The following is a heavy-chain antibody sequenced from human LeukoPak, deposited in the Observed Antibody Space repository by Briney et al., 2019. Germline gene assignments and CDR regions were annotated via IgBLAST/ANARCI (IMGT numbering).Heavy chain of an antibody. J-gene: IGHJ4*02. CDR1: GFTFSSYS. CDR3: AREKSGVARTFDY. V-gene: IGHV3-21*01. Sequence: GGSLRLSCAASGFTFSSYSMNWVRQAPGKGLEWVSSISSSSSYIYYADSVKGRFTISRDNAKNSLYLQMNSLRAEDTAVYYCAREKSGVARTFDYWGQGTLVTVSS. CDR2: ISSSSSYI. D-gene: IGHD2/OR15-2a*01.